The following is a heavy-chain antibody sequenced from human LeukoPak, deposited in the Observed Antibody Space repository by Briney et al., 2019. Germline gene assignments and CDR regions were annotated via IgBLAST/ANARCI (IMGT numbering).Heavy chain of an antibody. CDR1: GFTFSSYA. D-gene: IGHD2-2*01. Sequence: PEGSLRLSCAASGFTFSSYAMSWVRQAPGKGLEWVSAISGSGGSTYYADSVKGRFTISRDNSKNTLYLQMNSLRAEDTAVYYCAKAGVCSSTSCYAYYFDYWGQGTLVTVSS. J-gene: IGHJ4*02. CDR2: ISGSGGST. V-gene: IGHV3-23*01. CDR3: AKAGVCSSTSCYAYYFDY.